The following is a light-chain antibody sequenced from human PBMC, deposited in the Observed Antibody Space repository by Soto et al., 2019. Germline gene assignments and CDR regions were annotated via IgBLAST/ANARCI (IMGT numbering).Light chain of an antibody. V-gene: IGKV1-5*01. J-gene: IGKJ5*01. CDR3: QLYNSYPIT. CDR2: DAS. CDR1: QSISSW. Sequence: DIQMTQSPSTLSASVGDRVTITCRASQSISSWLAWYQQKPGKAPKLLIYDASSLESGVASRFSGSGSGKELTLTISRLQPDDFATYYCQLYNSYPITFGQGTRLEMK.